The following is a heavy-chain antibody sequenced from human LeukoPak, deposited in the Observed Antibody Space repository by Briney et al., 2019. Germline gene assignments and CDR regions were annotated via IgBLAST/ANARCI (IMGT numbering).Heavy chain of an antibody. V-gene: IGHV1-2*02. J-gene: IGHJ4*02. D-gene: IGHD6-6*01. Sequence: AASVKVSCKASGYTFTGYYIHWVRQAPGQGLEWMGWISPNSGGTNYAQKFQGRVTMTTDTSISTAYMELSRLRSDVTAVYYCARDLGYSSSEYYFDYWGQGNLVTVSS. CDR1: GYTFTGYY. CDR2: ISPNSGGT. CDR3: ARDLGYSSSEYYFDY.